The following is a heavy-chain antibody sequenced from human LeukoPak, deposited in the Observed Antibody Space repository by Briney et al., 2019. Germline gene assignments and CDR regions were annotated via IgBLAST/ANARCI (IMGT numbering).Heavy chain of an antibody. V-gene: IGHV4-39*07. CDR2: IYYSGST. J-gene: IGHJ4*02. CDR3: ARVQYYYDSRGYYFDY. Sequence: SETLSLTCTVSGGSISSGSYYWGWIRQPPGKGLEWIGSIYYSGSTYYNPSLKSRVTISVDTSKNQFSLKLSSVTAADTAVYYCARVQYYYDSRGYYFDYWGQGILVAVSS. CDR1: GGSISSGSYY. D-gene: IGHD3-22*01.